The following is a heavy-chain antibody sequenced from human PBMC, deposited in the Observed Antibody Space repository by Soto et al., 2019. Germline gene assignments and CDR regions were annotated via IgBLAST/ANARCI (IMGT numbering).Heavy chain of an antibody. CDR1: GASITGSAY. D-gene: IGHD2-15*01. CDR3: ARGMTPRGATAWYYFES. V-gene: IGHV4-4*07. J-gene: IGHJ4*02. Sequence: SETLSLTCTVSGASITGSAYWSWIRQPSGKGLEWIGRFSLSVTTNYNPSLRRRVTMSADVSKNQFSLRLTSVTAADTALYYWARGMTPRGATAWYYFESWGQGTLVTVCS. CDR2: FSLSVTT.